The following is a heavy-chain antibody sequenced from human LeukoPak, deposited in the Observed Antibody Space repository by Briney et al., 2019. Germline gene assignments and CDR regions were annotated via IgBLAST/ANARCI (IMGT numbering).Heavy chain of an antibody. V-gene: IGHV4-30-4*08. CDR3: AREKPNWGSDDY. Sequence: SETLSLTCTVSGGSISSGDYYWSWIRQPPGKGLEWIGYIYYSGSTYYNPSLKSRVTISVDTSKNQFSLKLSSVTAADTAVYYCAREKPNWGSDDYWGQGTLVTVSS. CDR2: IYYSGST. J-gene: IGHJ4*02. CDR1: GGSISSGDYY. D-gene: IGHD7-27*01.